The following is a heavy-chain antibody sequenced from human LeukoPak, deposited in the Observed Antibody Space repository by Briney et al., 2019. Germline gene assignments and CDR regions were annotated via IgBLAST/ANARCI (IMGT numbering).Heavy chain of an antibody. CDR2: IVVGSGNT. V-gene: IGHV1-58*01. Sequence: ASVKVSCKASGFTFTSSAVQWVREARGQRLEWIGWIVVGSGNTNYAQKFQERVTITRDMSTSTAYMELSSLRSEDTAVYYCAASPDYYDSSGYSYYFDYWGQGTLVTVSS. J-gene: IGHJ4*02. CDR3: AASPDYYDSSGYSYYFDY. D-gene: IGHD3-22*01. CDR1: GFTFTSSA.